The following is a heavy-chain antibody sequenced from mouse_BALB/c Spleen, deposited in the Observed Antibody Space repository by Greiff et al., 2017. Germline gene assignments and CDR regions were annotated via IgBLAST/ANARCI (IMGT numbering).Heavy chain of an antibody. V-gene: IGHV1-4*02. CDR3: VYYYGSSFLFDY. CDR2: INPSSGYT. CDR1: GYTFTSYT. Sequence: QVQLQQPGAELVKPGASVKMSCKASGYTFTSYTMHWVKQRPGQGLEWIGYINPSSGYTEYNQKFKDKTTLTADKSSSTAYMQLSSLTSEDSAVYYCVYYYGSSFLFDYWGQGTTLTVSS. D-gene: IGHD1-1*01. J-gene: IGHJ2*01.